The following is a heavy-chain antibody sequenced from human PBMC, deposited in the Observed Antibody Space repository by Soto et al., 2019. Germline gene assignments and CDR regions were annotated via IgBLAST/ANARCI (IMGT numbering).Heavy chain of an antibody. V-gene: IGHV4-31*03. CDR2: IYYSGST. CDR1: GGSISSGGYY. J-gene: IGHJ6*02. CDR3: ARDPGIAAAGTRVGYYYYGMDV. D-gene: IGHD6-13*01. Sequence: SETLSLTCTVSGGSISSGGYYWRWIRQHPGKGLEWIGYIYYSGSTYYNPSLKSRVTISVDTSKNQFSLKLSSVTAADTAVYYCARDPGIAAAGTRVGYYYYGMDVWGQGXTVTVSS.